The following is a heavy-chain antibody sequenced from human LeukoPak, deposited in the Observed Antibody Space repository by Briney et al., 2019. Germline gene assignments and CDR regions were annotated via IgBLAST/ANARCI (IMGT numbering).Heavy chain of an antibody. Sequence: ASVKVSCKASGYTFTGYYMHWVRQATGQGLEWMGWMNPNSGNTGYAQKFQGRVTITRNTSISTAYMELSSLRSEDTAVYYCARALPRSSSSGFDPWGQGTLVTVSS. V-gene: IGHV1-8*03. CDR2: MNPNSGNT. CDR1: GYTFTGYY. J-gene: IGHJ5*02. CDR3: ARALPRSSSSGFDP. D-gene: IGHD6-13*01.